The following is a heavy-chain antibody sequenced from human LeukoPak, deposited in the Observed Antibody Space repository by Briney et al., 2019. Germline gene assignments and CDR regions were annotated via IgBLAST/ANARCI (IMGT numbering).Heavy chain of an antibody. CDR2: IRGSGGST. J-gene: IGHJ4*02. D-gene: IGHD6-19*01. V-gene: IGHV3-23*01. Sequence: PGGSLRLSCAASGFTFSTYAMSWVRQAPGKGLEWVSAIRGSGGSTYYADSVKGRFTICRDNSKNTLYLQMNSLRAEDTAVYYCTKDPGIAVPDDEFDYWGQGTLVTVSS. CDR1: GFTFSTYA. CDR3: TKDPGIAVPDDEFDY.